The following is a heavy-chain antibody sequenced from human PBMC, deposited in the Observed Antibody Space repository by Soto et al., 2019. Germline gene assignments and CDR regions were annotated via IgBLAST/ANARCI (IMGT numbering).Heavy chain of an antibody. J-gene: IGHJ4*02. CDR3: AKEIGRRGYSGYDGEDY. D-gene: IGHD5-12*01. Sequence: GGSLRLSCAASGFTFSSYAMSWVRQAPGKGLEWVSAISGSGGSTYYADSVKGRFTISRDNSKNTLYLQMNSLRAEDTAVYYCAKEIGRRGYSGYDGEDYWGQGTLVTVSS. CDR2: ISGSGGST. CDR1: GFTFSSYA. V-gene: IGHV3-23*01.